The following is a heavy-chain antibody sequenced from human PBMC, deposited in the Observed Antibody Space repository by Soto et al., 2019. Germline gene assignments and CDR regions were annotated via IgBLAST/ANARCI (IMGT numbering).Heavy chain of an antibody. D-gene: IGHD3-9*01. Sequence: SGPTLVNPTQTLTLTCSFSGFSLSTRGVGVGWIRQPPGKALEWLALIFWDDDKWYSPSLRSRLTITEDTSKNQVVLTMTNMDPVDTATYYCAHRPLQYDNQIYDYWGQGTLVTVSS. J-gene: IGHJ4*02. CDR1: GFSLSTRGVG. CDR3: AHRPLQYDNQIYDY. CDR2: IFWDDDK. V-gene: IGHV2-5*02.